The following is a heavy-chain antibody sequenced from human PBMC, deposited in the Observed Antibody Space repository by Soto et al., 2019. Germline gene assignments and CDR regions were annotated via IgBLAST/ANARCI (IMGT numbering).Heavy chain of an antibody. Sequence: GGSLKLSCAVSGLTFSKAWMGWVRQAPGKGLEWVGRLKSKADGGTTDYAAPVKGRFTISRDDSDSTLYLQMNSLKPDDTAVYYCTTDPYFSLWGQGTLVTVSS. CDR1: GLTFSKAW. J-gene: IGHJ4*02. CDR2: LKSKADGGTT. D-gene: IGHD1-26*01. V-gene: IGHV3-15*01. CDR3: TTDPYFSL.